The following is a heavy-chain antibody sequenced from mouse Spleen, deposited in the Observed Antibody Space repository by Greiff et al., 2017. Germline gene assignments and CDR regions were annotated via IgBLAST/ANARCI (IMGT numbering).Heavy chain of an antibody. CDR3: ATYYDGSYGYAMDY. CDR1: GFTITDYY. D-gene: IGHD1-1*01. V-gene: IGHV14-2*01. CDR2: IDPEDGET. J-gene: IGHJ4*01. Sequence: EVQLQQSGAELVKPGASVKLSCTASGFTITDYYMHWVKQRTEQGLEWIGRIDPEDGETKYAPKFQGKATITADTSSNTAYLQLSSLTSEDTAVYYCATYYDGSYGYAMDYWGQGTSVTVSS.